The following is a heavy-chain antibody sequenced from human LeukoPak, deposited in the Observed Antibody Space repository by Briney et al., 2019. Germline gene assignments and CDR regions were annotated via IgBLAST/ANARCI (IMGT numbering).Heavy chain of an antibody. J-gene: IGHJ5*02. V-gene: IGHV4-59*08. CDR1: DDSITMYY. D-gene: IGHD3-10*01. CDR2: VDHTGST. Sequence: SETLSLTCSVSDDSITMYYWTWIRQPPGKGLEWIGYVDHTGSTYYTPSLKSRVTISLDTSKNQFSLKLSSVTAADTAVYYCARVTMVGGFDPWGQGTLVTVSS. CDR3: ARVTMVGGFDP.